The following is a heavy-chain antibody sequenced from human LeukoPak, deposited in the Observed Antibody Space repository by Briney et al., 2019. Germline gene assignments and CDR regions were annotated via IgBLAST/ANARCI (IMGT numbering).Heavy chain of an antibody. CDR1: GGSISSGGYY. D-gene: IGHD6-25*01. V-gene: IGHV4-31*03. Sequence: SQTLSLTCTVSGGSISSGGYYWSWIRQHPGKGLEWIGYIYYSGSTYYNPSLKSRVTISVDTSKNQFSLKLSSATAADTAVYYCAGPAPTVNSSGYYYMDVWGKGTTVTVSS. J-gene: IGHJ6*03. CDR2: IYYSGST. CDR3: AGPAPTVNSSGYYYMDV.